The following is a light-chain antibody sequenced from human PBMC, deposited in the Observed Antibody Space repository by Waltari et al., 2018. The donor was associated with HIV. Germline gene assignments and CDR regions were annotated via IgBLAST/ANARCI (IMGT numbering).Light chain of an antibody. Sequence: QSALTQPPPASGSPGQSVTISCTGTSSDVGGYNYVSWYQQHPGKAPKLTICEVSKRPSGGPDRFSGAKCRNTASLAVSVLQAEDEADYYCSSYAGSNNFGVFGGGTKLTVL. J-gene: IGLJ2*01. CDR2: EVS. CDR1: SSDVGGYNY. CDR3: SSYAGSNNFGV. V-gene: IGLV2-8*01.